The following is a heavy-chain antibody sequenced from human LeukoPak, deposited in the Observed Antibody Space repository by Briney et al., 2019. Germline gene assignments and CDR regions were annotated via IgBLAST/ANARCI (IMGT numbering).Heavy chain of an antibody. D-gene: IGHD6-13*01. Sequence: ASVKVSCKASGYTFTSYGISWVRQAPGQGLEWMGWIGAYNGNTNYAQKLQGRVTMTTDTSTSTAYMELRSLRSDDTAVYYCARYSSSWYWFDPWGQGTLVTVSS. CDR3: ARYSSSWYWFDP. V-gene: IGHV1-18*01. CDR2: IGAYNGNT. J-gene: IGHJ5*02. CDR1: GYTFTSYG.